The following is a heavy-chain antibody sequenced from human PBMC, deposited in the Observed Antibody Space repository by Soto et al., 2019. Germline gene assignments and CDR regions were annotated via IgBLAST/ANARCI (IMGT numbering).Heavy chain of an antibody. CDR3: ARDLWGYCGTDCYPLDV. V-gene: IGHV4-61*01. CDR1: GGSISSSSYY. Sequence: SETLSLTYTVSGGSISSSSYYWSWIRQPPGKGLEWIGYMYNTGSTVYNPSFKSRVTISVDTSKNQFSLKLNSVTAADTAVYYCARDLWGYCGTDCYPLDVWGQGTTVTVSS. CDR2: MYNTGST. J-gene: IGHJ6*02. D-gene: IGHD2-21*02.